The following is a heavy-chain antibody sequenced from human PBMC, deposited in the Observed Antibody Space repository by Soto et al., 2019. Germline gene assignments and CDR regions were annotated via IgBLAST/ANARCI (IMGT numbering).Heavy chain of an antibody. CDR2: INPRGGGT. D-gene: IGHD2-2*01. V-gene: IGHV1-46*01. CDR1: GYRFVDYY. CDR3: ARSQEVVVVPAAPIDY. J-gene: IGHJ4*02. Sequence: QGQLVQSGAEMKTPGASVEVSCKASGYRFVDYYIHWVRQAPGQGLEWMGIINPRGGGTSYAQKFQGRVTMTRVTSTSTVYMDLSSLTSDDTAVYYCARSQEVVVVPAAPIDYWGQGTLVTVSS.